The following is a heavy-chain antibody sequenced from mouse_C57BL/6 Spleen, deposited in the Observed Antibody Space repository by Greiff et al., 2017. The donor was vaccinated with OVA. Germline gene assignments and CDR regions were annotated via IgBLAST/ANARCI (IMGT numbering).Heavy chain of an antibody. CDR3: ARSYDGYSSYWYFDV. D-gene: IGHD2-3*01. CDR1: GYAFSSYW. V-gene: IGHV1-80*01. J-gene: IGHJ1*03. CDR2: IYPGDGDT. Sequence: VQLQQSGAELVKPGASVKISCKASGYAFSSYWMNWVKQRPGKGLEWIGQIYPGDGDTNYNGKFKGKATLTADKSSSTAYMQLSSLTSEDSAVYFCARSYDGYSSYWYFDVWGTGTTVTVSS.